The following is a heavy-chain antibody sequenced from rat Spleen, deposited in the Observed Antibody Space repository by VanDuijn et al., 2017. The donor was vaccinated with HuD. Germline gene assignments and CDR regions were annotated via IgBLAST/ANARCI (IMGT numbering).Heavy chain of an antibody. CDR2: ISFDGLST. V-gene: IGHV5-29*01. Sequence: EVQLVESGGGLVQPGRSLKLSCAASGFTFKNYWMTWVRQAPSKGLEWVATISFDGLSTYYRDSVQGRFTISRDNAKSTLYLQMDSLRSEDTATYYCARQRDYGYNCFDYWGQGVMVTVSS. J-gene: IGHJ2*01. CDR1: GFTFKNYW. D-gene: IGHD1-9*01. CDR3: ARQRDYGYNCFDY.